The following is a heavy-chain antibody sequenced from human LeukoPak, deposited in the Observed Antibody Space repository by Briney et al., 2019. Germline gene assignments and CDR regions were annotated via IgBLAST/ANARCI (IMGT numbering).Heavy chain of an antibody. CDR1: GGSISSYY. CDR3: AREGTVTTSPYFDY. CDR2: IKQDGSEN. D-gene: IGHD4-17*01. V-gene: IGHV3-7*01. J-gene: IGHJ4*02. Sequence: ETLSLTCTVSGGSISSYYWSWVRQAPGKGLEWVANIKQDGSENYYVDSLKGRFTISRDNAKNSLYLQMNSLRAEDTAVYYCAREGTVTTSPYFDYWGQGTLVTVSS.